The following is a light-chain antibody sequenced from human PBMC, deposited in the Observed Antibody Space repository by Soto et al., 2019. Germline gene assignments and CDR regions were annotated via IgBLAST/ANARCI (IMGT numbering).Light chain of an antibody. CDR3: QKCKVAPFT. CDR2: AAS. CDR1: QGIDNH. V-gene: IGKV1-27*01. Sequence: DIQMTQPPSSLSASVGDRVTITCRASQGIDNHLAWYQQKPGKPPKLLIYAASTLQSGVPSRFTGSGSGTDFTLTISSLQPEDAATYYCQKCKVAPFTFGGGTKVEI. J-gene: IGKJ4*01.